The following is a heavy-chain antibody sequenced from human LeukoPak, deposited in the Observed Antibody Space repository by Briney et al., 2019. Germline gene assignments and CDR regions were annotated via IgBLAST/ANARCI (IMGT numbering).Heavy chain of an antibody. Sequence: SETLSLTCSVSGGSITSYYWSWIRQPPGKGLEWIGHASDGGRTNYSPSLRSRVSISVDTSKNQISLKLNSVTAADTAVYFCARASTTFDDWGQGTLVTVSS. J-gene: IGHJ4*02. CDR2: ASDGGRT. V-gene: IGHV4-59*01. CDR1: GGSITSYY. D-gene: IGHD1-14*01. CDR3: ARASTTFDD.